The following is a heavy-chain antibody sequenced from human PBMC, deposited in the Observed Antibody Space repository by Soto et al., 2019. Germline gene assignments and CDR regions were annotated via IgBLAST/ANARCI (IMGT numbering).Heavy chain of an antibody. Sequence: ASVKFSCKASGYTFTGYYMHWVRQAPGQGLEWMGWINPNSGGTNYAQKFQGWVTMTRDTSISTAYMELSRLRSDDTAVYYCARTNYDILTGSHYFDYWGQGTLVTVSS. CDR1: GYTFTGYY. D-gene: IGHD3-9*01. CDR3: ARTNYDILTGSHYFDY. V-gene: IGHV1-2*04. J-gene: IGHJ4*02. CDR2: INPNSGGT.